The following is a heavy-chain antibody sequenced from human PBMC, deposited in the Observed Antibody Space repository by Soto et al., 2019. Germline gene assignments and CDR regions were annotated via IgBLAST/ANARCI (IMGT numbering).Heavy chain of an antibody. J-gene: IGHJ6*02. Sequence: PSETLSLTCTFSGFSISSGVYYWSWIRQHPGKGLEWIGYIYYSGSTYYNPSLKSRVTISVDTSKNQFSLKLSSVTAADTAVYYYAREARVGVVRGVIDYYYGMDVWGQGTTVNVSS. CDR3: AREARVGVVRGVIDYYYGMDV. V-gene: IGHV4-31*03. CDR2: IYYSGST. D-gene: IGHD3-10*01. CDR1: GFSISSGVYY.